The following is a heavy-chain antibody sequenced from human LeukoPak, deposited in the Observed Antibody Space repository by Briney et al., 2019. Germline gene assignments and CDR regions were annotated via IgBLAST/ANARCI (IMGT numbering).Heavy chain of an antibody. Sequence: GGSLRLSCAASGFRFSDHYMDWVRQAPGKGLEWVGRIKSKAAGGTTDYTAPVRGRFTISRDDSKNTVYLQMNSLKTEDTAVYYCTAERGYSFYYWGQGTLVTVSS. CDR1: GFRFSDHY. J-gene: IGHJ4*02. CDR3: TAERGYSFYY. V-gene: IGHV3-15*01. CDR2: IKSKAAGGTT. D-gene: IGHD3-3*01.